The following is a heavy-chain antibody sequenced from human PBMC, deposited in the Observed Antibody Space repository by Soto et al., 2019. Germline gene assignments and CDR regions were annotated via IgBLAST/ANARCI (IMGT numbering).Heavy chain of an antibody. V-gene: IGHV1-58*01. Sequence: ASVKVSCKTSGFTFSNSAVQWVRQARGQRLEWIGWIVLGSGNTKYAQKIQERVTITRDMSTSTAYMELSSLRSEDTAVYYCATPNHHYADRGGYYPNDGFDIWGLGTLVTVSS. D-gene: IGHD3-22*01. CDR2: IVLGSGNT. CDR3: ATPNHHYADRGGYYPNDGFDI. CDR1: GFTFSNSA. J-gene: IGHJ3*02.